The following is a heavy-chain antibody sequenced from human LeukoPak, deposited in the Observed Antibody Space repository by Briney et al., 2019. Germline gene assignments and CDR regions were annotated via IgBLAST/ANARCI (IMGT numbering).Heavy chain of an antibody. CDR2: IYSGGST. Sequence: PGGSLRLSCAASGFTVSSNYMSWVRQAPGKGLEWVSVIYSGGSTYYADSVKGRFTISRDNSKNTLYLQMNSLRAEDTAVYYCARLEVRGYYCGMDVWGQGTTVTVSS. CDR3: ARLEVRGYYCGMDV. V-gene: IGHV3-66*04. CDR1: GFTVSSNY. J-gene: IGHJ6*02.